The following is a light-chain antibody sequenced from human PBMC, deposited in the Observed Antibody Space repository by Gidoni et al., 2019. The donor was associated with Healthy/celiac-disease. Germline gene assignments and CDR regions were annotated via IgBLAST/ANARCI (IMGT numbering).Light chain of an antibody. CDR2: GAS. J-gene: IGKJ2*01. Sequence: ELVMTPSPATLSVSPGERATLSCRASQSVSSNLAWYQQKPGQAPRLLIYGASTMATGIPARFSGSGSGTEFTLTISSLQSEDFAVYYCQQYNNWPPKNTFGQGTKLEIK. CDR3: QQYNNWPPKNT. CDR1: QSVSSN. V-gene: IGKV3-15*01.